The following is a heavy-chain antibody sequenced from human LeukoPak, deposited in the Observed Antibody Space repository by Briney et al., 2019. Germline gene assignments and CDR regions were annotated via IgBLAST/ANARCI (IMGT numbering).Heavy chain of an antibody. D-gene: IGHD4-17*01. CDR2: ISSSGGMI. CDR3: ARQQAVTYDAFDI. J-gene: IGHJ3*02. V-gene: IGHV3-48*03. CDR1: GFSFSSFE. Sequence: GGSLRLSCAASGFSFSSFEMNWVRQAPGKGLEWVSYISSSGGMIYYAASVKGRFTISRDNAKNLLSLQMNSLRAEDTAVYYCARQQAVTYDAFDIWGQGTVVTVSS.